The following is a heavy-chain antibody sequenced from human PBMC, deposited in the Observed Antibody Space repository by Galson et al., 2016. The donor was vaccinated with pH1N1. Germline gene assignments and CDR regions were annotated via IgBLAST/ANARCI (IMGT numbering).Heavy chain of an antibody. J-gene: IGHJ3*02. CDR1: GYSVSSGSS. D-gene: IGHD6-13*01. CDR3: ARQSSDISWLFGGFDI. CDR2: MSHTATT. V-gene: IGHV4-38-2*01. Sequence: LSLTCAVSGYSVSSGSSWGWIRQTSGKGLEYIATMSHTATTYSNPSLKSRVIISVNTSKNQFYKKPHSLNTTDSAVYYCARQSSDISWLFGGFDIWGQGKMVTVSS.